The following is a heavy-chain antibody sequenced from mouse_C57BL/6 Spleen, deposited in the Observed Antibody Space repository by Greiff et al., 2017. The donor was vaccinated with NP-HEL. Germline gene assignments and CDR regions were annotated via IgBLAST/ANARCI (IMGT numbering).Heavy chain of an antibody. J-gene: IGHJ3*01. CDR1: GYTFTDYY. V-gene: IGHV1-76*01. CDR3: AGYDYGVAY. Sequence: VQLQQSGAELVRPGASVKLSCKASGYTFTDYYINWVKQRPGQGLEWIARIYPGSGNTYYNEKFKGKATLTAEKSSSTAYMQRSSLTSEDSAVYFCAGYDYGVAYWGQGTLVTVSA. D-gene: IGHD2-4*01. CDR2: IYPGSGNT.